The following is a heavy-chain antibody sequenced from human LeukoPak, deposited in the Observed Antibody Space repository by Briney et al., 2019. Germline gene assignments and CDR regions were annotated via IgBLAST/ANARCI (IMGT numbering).Heavy chain of an antibody. V-gene: IGHV3-7*01. J-gene: IGHJ4*02. Sequence: GGSLRLSCPVSGFTLSIYWMTCVPPAPGKGREGVANINQHGSEKYHVDSVKGRFTISRDNARNSLYLQMNSLRAEDTAVYHCARDPLYGALDYWGQGTLVTVSS. CDR2: INQHGSEK. CDR3: ARDPLYGALDY. D-gene: IGHD4-17*01. CDR1: GFTLSIYW.